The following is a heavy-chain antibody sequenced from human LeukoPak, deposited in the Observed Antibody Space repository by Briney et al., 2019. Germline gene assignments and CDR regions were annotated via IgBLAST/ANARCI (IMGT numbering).Heavy chain of an antibody. V-gene: IGHV3-21*01. J-gene: IGHJ4*02. CDR2: ISSSSSYI. Sequence: GGSLRLSCAASGFTFSRYWMHWVRQAPGKGLVWVSSISSSSSYIYYADSVKGRFTVSRDNAKNSLYLQMNSLRAEDTAVYYCARDARITMIVVVITSELDYWGQGTLVTVSS. D-gene: IGHD3-22*01. CDR1: GFTFSRYW. CDR3: ARDARITMIVVVITSELDY.